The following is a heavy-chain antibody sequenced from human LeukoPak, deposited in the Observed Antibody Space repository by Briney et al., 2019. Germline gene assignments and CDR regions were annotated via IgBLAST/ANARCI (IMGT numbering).Heavy chain of an antibody. CDR1: GGSFSSYY. Sequence: SETLSLTCAVYGGSFSSYYWGWIRQPPGKGLEWIGSIYYSGSTYYNPSLKSRVTISVDTSKNQFSLKLSSVTAADTAVYYCARSSWGPPYYYYYYMDVWGKGTTVTVSS. D-gene: IGHD3-16*01. CDR3: ARSSWGPPYYYYYYMDV. V-gene: IGHV4-39*07. J-gene: IGHJ6*03. CDR2: IYYSGST.